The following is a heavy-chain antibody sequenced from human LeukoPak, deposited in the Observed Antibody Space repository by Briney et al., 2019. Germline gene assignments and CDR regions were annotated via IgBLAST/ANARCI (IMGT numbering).Heavy chain of an antibody. Sequence: PGGSLRLSCAASGFTFSDYYMSWIRQAPGKGPEWVSYISSSSSYTNYADSVKGRFTISRDNAKNSLYLQMNSLRAEDTAVYYCARDQSYYYDSSGYSGVDYWGQGTLVTVSS. D-gene: IGHD3-22*01. V-gene: IGHV3-11*06. J-gene: IGHJ4*02. CDR3: ARDQSYYYDSSGYSGVDY. CDR1: GFTFSDYY. CDR2: ISSSSSYT.